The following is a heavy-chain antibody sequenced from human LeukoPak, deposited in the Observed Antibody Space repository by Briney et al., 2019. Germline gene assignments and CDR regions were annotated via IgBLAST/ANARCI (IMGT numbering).Heavy chain of an antibody. CDR1: GYTFTSYG. Sequence: ALVKVSCKASGYTFTSYGISWVRQAPGQGLEWMGWISAYNGNTNYAQKLQGRVTMTTDTSTSTAYMELRSLRSDDTAVYYCARDAGVLRYFDWLSEDAFDIWGQGTMVTVSP. CDR2: ISAYNGNT. J-gene: IGHJ3*02. V-gene: IGHV1-18*01. D-gene: IGHD3-9*01. CDR3: ARDAGVLRYFDWLSEDAFDI.